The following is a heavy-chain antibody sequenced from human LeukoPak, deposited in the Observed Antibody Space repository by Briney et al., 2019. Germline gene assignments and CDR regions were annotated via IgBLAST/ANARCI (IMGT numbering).Heavy chain of an antibody. V-gene: IGHV4-59*01. CDR3: AKGDSSGAFDY. Sequence: DPSETLSLTCTVSGGSISPYYWSWIRQPPGKGLEWIGYIYYSGSTNYNPSLKSRVTISVDTSKNQFSLELSSVTAEDTAVYYCAKGDSSGAFDYWGQGTLVTVSS. CDR2: IYYSGST. D-gene: IGHD6-19*01. CDR1: GGSISPYY. J-gene: IGHJ4*02.